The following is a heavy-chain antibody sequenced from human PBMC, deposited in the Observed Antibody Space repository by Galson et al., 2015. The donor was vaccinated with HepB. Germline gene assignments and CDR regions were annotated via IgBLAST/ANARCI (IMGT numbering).Heavy chain of an antibody. CDR2: IIPIFGTA. V-gene: IGHV1-69*13. CDR1: GGTFSSYA. D-gene: IGHD2-2*01. CDR3: ARSASSISHYYYYGMDV. J-gene: IGHJ6*02. Sequence: SVKVSCKASGGTFSSYAISWVRQAPGQGLEWMGGIIPIFGTANYAQKFQGRVTITADESTSAAYMELSSLRSEDTAVYYCARSASSISHYYYYGMDVWGQGTTVTVSS.